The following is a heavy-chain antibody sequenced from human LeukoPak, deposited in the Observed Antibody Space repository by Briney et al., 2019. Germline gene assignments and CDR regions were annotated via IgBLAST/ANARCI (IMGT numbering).Heavy chain of an antibody. J-gene: IGHJ4*02. CDR1: GFTFSTYY. CDR3: ARWLYNSGWAIDY. D-gene: IGHD6-19*01. CDR2: IRQDGSGK. V-gene: IGHV3-7*01. Sequence: GGSLGLSCTASGFTFSTYYMAWVRQAPGKGLEWVANIRQDGSGKFYADSVKGRFTISRDNAKNSLFLQMNSLRAEDTAVYFCARWLYNSGWAIDYWGQGTLVTVSS.